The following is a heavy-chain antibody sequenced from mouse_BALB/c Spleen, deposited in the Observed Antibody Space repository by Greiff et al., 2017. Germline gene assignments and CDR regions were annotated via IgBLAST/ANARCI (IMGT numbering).Heavy chain of an antibody. CDR1: GYTFTSYW. V-gene: IGHV1-7*01. CDR2: INPSTGYT. Sequence: VQLQESGAELAKPGASVKMSCKASGYTFTSYWMHWVKQRPGQGLEWIGYINPSTGYTEYNQKFKDKATLTADKSSSTAYMQLSSLTSEDSAVYYCARLYGNYAYWGQGTLVTVSA. CDR3: ARLYGNYAY. J-gene: IGHJ3*01. D-gene: IGHD2-10*02.